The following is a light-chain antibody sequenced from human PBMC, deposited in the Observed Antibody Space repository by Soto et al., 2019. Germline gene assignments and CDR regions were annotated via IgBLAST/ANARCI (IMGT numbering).Light chain of an antibody. CDR1: SSDVGGYNY. CDR2: DVT. J-gene: IGLJ1*01. Sequence: QSALTQPRSVSGSPGQSVTISCTGTSSDVGGYNYVSWYQQHPGKVPKLMIYDVTKRPSGVPDRFSGSKSGNTASLSISGLQAEDEADYYCCSYAGGYTFVFGTGTKVTVL. CDR3: CSYAGGYTFV. V-gene: IGLV2-11*01.